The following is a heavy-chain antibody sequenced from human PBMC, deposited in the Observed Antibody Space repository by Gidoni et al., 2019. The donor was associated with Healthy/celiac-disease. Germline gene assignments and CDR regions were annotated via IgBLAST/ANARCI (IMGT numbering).Heavy chain of an antibody. J-gene: IGHJ6*02. CDR3: ARGTSLRFLEWLGYYYYYGMDV. CDR1: GGSFSGYY. D-gene: IGHD3-3*01. Sequence: QVQLQQWGAGLLKPSETLSLTCAVYGGSFSGYYWSWLRQPPGKGLEWIGEINHSGSTNYNPSLKSRVTISVDTSKNQFSLKLSSVTAADTAVYYCARGTSLRFLEWLGYYYYYGMDVWGQGTTVTVSS. V-gene: IGHV4-34*01. CDR2: INHSGST.